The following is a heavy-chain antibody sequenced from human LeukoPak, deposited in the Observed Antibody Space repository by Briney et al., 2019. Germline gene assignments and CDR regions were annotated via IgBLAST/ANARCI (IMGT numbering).Heavy chain of an antibody. CDR2: ISSSSSSI. CDR1: GFTFSSYS. CDR3: ARDRRRGQWLVPVDAFDI. V-gene: IGHV3-48*01. Sequence: GGSLRLSCAASGFTFSSYSMNWVRQAPGKGLEWVSYISSSSSSIYYADSVKGRFTISRDNAKKSLYLQMNSLRAEDTAVYYCARDRRRGQWLVPVDAFDIWGQGTMVTVSS. J-gene: IGHJ3*02. D-gene: IGHD6-19*01.